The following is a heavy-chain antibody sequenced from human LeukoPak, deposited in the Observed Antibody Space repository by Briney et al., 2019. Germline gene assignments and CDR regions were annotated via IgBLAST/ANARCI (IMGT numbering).Heavy chain of an antibody. CDR2: ITSKANSYAT. CDR1: GFIFSGSA. Sequence: GGSLKLSCAASGFIFSGSAMHWVRQASGKGLEWVGRITSKANSYATAYAASVKGRFTISRDDSKNTAYLQMSSLKNEDTAVYYCTRVAGYFGLYGMYVWGKGTTVTVSS. V-gene: IGHV3-73*01. J-gene: IGHJ6*04. CDR3: TRVAGYFGLYGMYV. D-gene: IGHD2/OR15-2a*01.